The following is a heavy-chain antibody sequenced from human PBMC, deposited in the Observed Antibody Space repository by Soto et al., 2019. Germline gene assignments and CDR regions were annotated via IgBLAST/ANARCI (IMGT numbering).Heavy chain of an antibody. Sequence: EVQLVESGGGLVQPGGSLRLSCAASGFTFSSHWMHWVRQAPGKGLVWVSRIYTDGSRTNYADSVKGRFTISRDNAKNTLYLQINSLRAEDTAVYYCARGLMHLYGMDVWGQGTTVTVSS. CDR3: ARGLMHLYGMDV. J-gene: IGHJ6*02. V-gene: IGHV3-74*01. CDR1: GFTFSSHW. CDR2: IYTDGSRT. D-gene: IGHD3-16*01.